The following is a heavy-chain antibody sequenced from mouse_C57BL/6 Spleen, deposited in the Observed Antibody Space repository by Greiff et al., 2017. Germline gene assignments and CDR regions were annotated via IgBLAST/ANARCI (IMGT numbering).Heavy chain of an antibody. V-gene: IGHV5-16*01. CDR1: GFTFSDYY. CDR3: ARGGNYFDY. J-gene: IGHJ2*01. Sequence: EVQLVESEGGLVQPGSSMKLSCTASGFTFSDYYMAWVRQVPEKGLEWVANINYDGSSTYYLDSLKSRFIISRDNAKNILYLQMSSLKSEDTATYYCARGGNYFDYRGQGTTLTVSS. CDR2: INYDGSST.